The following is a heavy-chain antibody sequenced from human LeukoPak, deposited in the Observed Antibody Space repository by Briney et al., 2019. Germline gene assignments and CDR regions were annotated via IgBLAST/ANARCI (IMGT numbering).Heavy chain of an antibody. CDR3: AKELEYSSSWADFDY. V-gene: IGHV3-23*01. CDR1: GFIFTNYV. CDR2: ISGSGDRT. J-gene: IGHJ4*02. Sequence: GGSLRLSCAASGFIFTNYVMSWVRQAPGKGLEWVSAISGSGDRTYYADSVKGRFTISRDKSKNTLYLQMNSLKAEDSAVYYCAKELEYSSSWADFDYWGQGTLVTVSS. D-gene: IGHD6-13*01.